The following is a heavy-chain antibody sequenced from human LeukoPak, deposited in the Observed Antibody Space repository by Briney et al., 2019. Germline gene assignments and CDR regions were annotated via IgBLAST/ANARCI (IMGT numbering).Heavy chain of an antibody. D-gene: IGHD2-8*01. CDR1: GGTFSSYA. CDR2: FIPIFGTA. V-gene: IGHV1-69*13. J-gene: IGHJ1*01. Sequence: SVKVSCKASGGTFSSYAISWVRQAPGQGLEWMGGFIPIFGTANYAQKFQGRVTITADESTSTAYMELSSLRSEDTAVYYCAREDLYSGYFQHWGQGTLVTVSS. CDR3: AREDLYSGYFQH.